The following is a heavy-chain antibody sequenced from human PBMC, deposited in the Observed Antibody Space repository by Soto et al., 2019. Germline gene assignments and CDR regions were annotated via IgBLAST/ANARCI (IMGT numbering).Heavy chain of an antibody. J-gene: IGHJ6*02. Sequence: GGSLRLSCAASGFTFSSYAMSWVRQAPGKGLEWVSTIRDSGGSTYYADSVKGRFTISRDNSKNTLYLQVNSLRAEDTAVYYCARVHSGWSSGHGLDVWGQGTTVTVSS. V-gene: IGHV3-23*01. CDR1: GFTFSSYA. CDR2: IRDSGGST. D-gene: IGHD6-19*01. CDR3: ARVHSGWSSGHGLDV.